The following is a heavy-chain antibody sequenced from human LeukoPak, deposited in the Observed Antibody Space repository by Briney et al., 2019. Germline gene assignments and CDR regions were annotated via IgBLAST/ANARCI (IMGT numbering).Heavy chain of an antibody. D-gene: IGHD3-22*01. Sequence: GGSLRLSCAASGFTFSSYAMSWVRQAPGKGLEWVSAISGSGGSTYYADSVKGRFTISRDNSKNTLYLQMNSLRAEDTAVYYCANPDSSGYYPYYFDYWGQGTLVTVSP. J-gene: IGHJ4*02. CDR3: ANPDSSGYYPYYFDY. CDR1: GFTFSSYA. V-gene: IGHV3-23*01. CDR2: ISGSGGST.